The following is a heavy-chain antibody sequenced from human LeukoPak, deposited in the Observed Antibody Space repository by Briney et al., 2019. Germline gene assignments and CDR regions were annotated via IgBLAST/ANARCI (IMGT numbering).Heavy chain of an antibody. CDR1: GGSISSYY. V-gene: IGHV4-59*12. D-gene: IGHD2-2*01. Sequence: SETLSLTCTVSGGSISSYYWSWIRQPPGKGLEWIGYIYYSGSTNYNPSLKSRVTISVDTSKNQFSLKLSSVTAADTAVYYCARGGVEGYCSSTSCLSPFDYWGQGTLVTVSS. CDR3: ARGGVEGYCSSTSCLSPFDY. J-gene: IGHJ4*02. CDR2: IYYSGST.